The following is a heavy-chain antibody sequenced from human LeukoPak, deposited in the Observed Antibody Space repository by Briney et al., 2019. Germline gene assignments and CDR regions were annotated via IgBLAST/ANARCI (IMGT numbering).Heavy chain of an antibody. Sequence: RSLRLSCAASGFTFSSYAMHWVRQAPGKGLEWVAVISYDGSNKYYADSVKGRFTISRDNSKNTLYLEMNSLRAEDTAVYYCASAAGPFDNWGQGTLVTVSS. V-gene: IGHV3-30-3*01. J-gene: IGHJ4*02. D-gene: IGHD6-13*01. CDR3: ASAAGPFDN. CDR1: GFTFSSYA. CDR2: ISYDGSNK.